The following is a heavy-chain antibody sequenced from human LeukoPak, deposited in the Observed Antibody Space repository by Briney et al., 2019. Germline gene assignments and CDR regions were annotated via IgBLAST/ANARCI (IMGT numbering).Heavy chain of an antibody. CDR3: ASGGDSSSCFDY. CDR2: INHSGST. Sequence: SETLSLTCAVYGGSFSGYYWSWIRQPPGKGLEWIGEINHSGSTNYNPSLKSRVTISVDTSKNQFSLKLSSVTAADTAVYYCASGGDSSSCFDYWGQGTLVTVSS. D-gene: IGHD6-13*01. J-gene: IGHJ4*02. V-gene: IGHV4-34*01. CDR1: GGSFSGYY.